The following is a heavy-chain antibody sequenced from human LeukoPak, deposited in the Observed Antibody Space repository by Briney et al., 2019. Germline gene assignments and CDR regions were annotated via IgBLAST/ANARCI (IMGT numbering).Heavy chain of an antibody. Sequence: GGSLRLSCAASGFTFSSYGMHWVRQAPGKGLEWVAVISYDGSNKYYADSVKGRFTISRDNSKNTLYLQMNSLRAEDTAVYYCARYPVGGDAFDIWGQGTMVTVSS. V-gene: IGHV3-30*03. CDR1: GFTFSSYG. J-gene: IGHJ3*02. CDR2: ISYDGSNK. D-gene: IGHD1-26*01. CDR3: ARYPVGGDAFDI.